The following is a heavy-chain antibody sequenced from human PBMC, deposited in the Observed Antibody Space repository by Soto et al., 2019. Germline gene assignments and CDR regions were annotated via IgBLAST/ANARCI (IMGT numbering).Heavy chain of an antibody. D-gene: IGHD3-10*01. CDR1: GFTFNEYY. CDR2: SSNSGTFA. CDR3: AKDSYGSGTDYFYGMDV. V-gene: IGHV3-11*05. J-gene: IGHJ6*02. Sequence: GGSLRLSCAASGFTFNEYYMSWIRQAPGKGLEWISCSSNSGTFARYADSVKGRFSISRDNSKNTLYLQMNSLRAEDTAVYYCAKDSYGSGTDYFYGMDVRGQGTTVTVSS.